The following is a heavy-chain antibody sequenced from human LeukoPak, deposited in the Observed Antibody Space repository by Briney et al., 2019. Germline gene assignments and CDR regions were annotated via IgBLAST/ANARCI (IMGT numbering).Heavy chain of an antibody. Sequence: SETLSLTCTVSGGSISRTSQYWGWIRQPPENGLEWIGSMYYSGATYYSPSLKSRVTISLDTSKNQFSLTLTSVTAADTAVYYCVRLGRMGNVVCWDQGTLVPVSS. D-gene: IGHD3/OR15-3a*01. CDR2: MYYSGAT. J-gene: IGHJ4*02. V-gene: IGHV4-39*01. CDR3: VRLGRMGNVVC. CDR1: GGSISRTSQY.